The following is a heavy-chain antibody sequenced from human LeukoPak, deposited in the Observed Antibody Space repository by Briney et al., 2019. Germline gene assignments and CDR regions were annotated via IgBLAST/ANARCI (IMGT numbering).Heavy chain of an antibody. D-gene: IGHD5-18*01. J-gene: IGHJ4*02. CDR3: ASYQPRGYSYGYY. CDR1: GGSISSYY. Sequence: SETLSLTCTVSGGSISSYYWSWIRQPPGKGLEWIGYIYYSGSTNYNPSLKSRVTISVDTSKNQFSLKLSSVTAADTAVYYCASYQPRGYSYGYYWGQGTLVTVSS. V-gene: IGHV4-59*08. CDR2: IYYSGST.